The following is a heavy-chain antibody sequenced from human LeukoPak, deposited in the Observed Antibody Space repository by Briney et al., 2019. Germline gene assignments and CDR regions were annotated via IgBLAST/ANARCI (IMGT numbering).Heavy chain of an antibody. V-gene: IGHV2-70*11. J-gene: IGHJ4*02. CDR1: GFSLSTSGMC. Sequence: ESGPAPVKPTQTLTLTCTFSGFSLSTSGMCGSWIRQPPVEALQSLARIDWDDDKYYRTSLKTRLTISKDTYKNQVVRTMTNMDPVDTATYCCARIRSFGGVIVDYWGQGTLVTVSS. CDR2: IDWDDDK. CDR3: ARIRSFGGVIVDY. D-gene: IGHD3-16*02.